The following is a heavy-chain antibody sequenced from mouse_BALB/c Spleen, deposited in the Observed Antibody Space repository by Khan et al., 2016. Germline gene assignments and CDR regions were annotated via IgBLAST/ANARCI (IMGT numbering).Heavy chain of an antibody. CDR3: ASACSNIIWYFDG. V-gene: IGHV3-8*02. D-gene: IGHD6-1*01. J-gene: IGHJ1*01. CDR2: ISYSGST. CDR1: GDSITSGN. Sequence: EVQLQESGPSLVKPSQTLSLTCSVTGDSITSGNWNWIRKFPGNKLEYMGYISYSGSTYYNPSLKSRISITRDTSKNQYYLQLNSVTAEDAATYYCASACSNIIWYFDGWGAGTTVTVSS.